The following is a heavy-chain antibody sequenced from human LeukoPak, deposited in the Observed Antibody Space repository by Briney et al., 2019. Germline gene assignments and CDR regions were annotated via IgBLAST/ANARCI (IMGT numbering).Heavy chain of an antibody. Sequence: SETLSLTCAVSGGSISSSSYYWGWIRQPPGKGLEWIGSIYYSGSTYYNPSLKSRVTISVDTSKNQFSLKLSSVTAADTAVYYCARHVSQQLVRSFDYWGQGTLVTVSS. V-gene: IGHV4-39*01. CDR3: ARHVSQQLVRSFDY. CDR2: IYYSGST. CDR1: GGSISSSSYY. D-gene: IGHD6-13*01. J-gene: IGHJ4*02.